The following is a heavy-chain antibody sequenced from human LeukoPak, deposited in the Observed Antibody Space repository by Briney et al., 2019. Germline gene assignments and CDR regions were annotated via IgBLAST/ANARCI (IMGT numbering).Heavy chain of an antibody. J-gene: IGHJ4*02. V-gene: IGHV5-51*01. Sequence: GASPKICSKSSGYTISTYWIGLLRQTPGKGLELRGIIYPGDSDTRYSPSFQGQVTISADKSISTAYLQWSSLKASDTAMYYCARSTGGTGPVDYWGQGTLVTVSS. CDR2: IYPGDSDT. D-gene: IGHD2-8*02. CDR1: GYTISTYW. CDR3: ARSTGGTGPVDY.